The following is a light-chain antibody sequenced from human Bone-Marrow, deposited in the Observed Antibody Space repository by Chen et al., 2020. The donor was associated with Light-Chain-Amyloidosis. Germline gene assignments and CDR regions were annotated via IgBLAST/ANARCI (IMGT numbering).Light chain of an antibody. V-gene: IGKV3-15*01. J-gene: IGKJ1*01. CDR2: GAS. CDR3: QHYNHWPTWT. Sequence: EIVMTQSPAVMSVSPGERATLFCRASQNILTNVAWYKQRPGQAPRLLIFGASVRAARLPGRFSGSGSGTEFTLTTSSVQSEDLGSYYCQHYNHWPTWTFGPGTKVEIK. CDR1: QNILTN.